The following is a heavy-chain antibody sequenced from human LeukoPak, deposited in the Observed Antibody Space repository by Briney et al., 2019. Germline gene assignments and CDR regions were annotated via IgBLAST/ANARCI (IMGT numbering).Heavy chain of an antibody. Sequence: SETLSLTCTVSGVSISSSFYYWGWIRQPPGKGLEWIGSIYHSGSTNYNPSLKSRVTISVDTSKNQFSLKLSSVTAADTAVYYCARGEGWLANDYWGQGTLVTVSS. CDR1: GVSISSSFYY. J-gene: IGHJ4*02. CDR2: IYHSGST. CDR3: ARGEGWLANDY. D-gene: IGHD5-24*01. V-gene: IGHV4-39*07.